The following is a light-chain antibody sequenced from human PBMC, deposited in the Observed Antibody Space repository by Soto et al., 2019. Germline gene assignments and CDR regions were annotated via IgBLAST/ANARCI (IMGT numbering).Light chain of an antibody. Sequence: QSVLTQPPSVSAAPGQKVTISCSGSSSNIGGNSVSWYQQLPGTAPKLLIYDDNKRPSGIPDRFSGSKSGTSATLGISGLRSEDEADYYCAAWDARLSGYVFGTGTKVTVL. V-gene: IGLV1-51*01. CDR1: SSNIGGNS. CDR2: DDN. J-gene: IGLJ1*01. CDR3: AAWDARLSGYV.